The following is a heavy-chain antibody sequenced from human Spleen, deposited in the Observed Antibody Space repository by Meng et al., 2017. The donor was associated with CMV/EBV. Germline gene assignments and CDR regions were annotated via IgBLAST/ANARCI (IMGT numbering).Heavy chain of an antibody. CDR3: AHRVKPTNYDY. J-gene: IGHJ4*02. D-gene: IGHD2-8*01. V-gene: IGHV2-5*01. CDR1: GFSLRRIGVD. Sequence: STFSGFSLRRIGVDVGWIRQPPGTALEWLALIYWNADQRYSPSLKSRLTITKDTSKNQVVLTMTNMDPVDTATYYCAHRVKPTNYDYWGQGTLVTVSS. CDR2: IYWNADQ.